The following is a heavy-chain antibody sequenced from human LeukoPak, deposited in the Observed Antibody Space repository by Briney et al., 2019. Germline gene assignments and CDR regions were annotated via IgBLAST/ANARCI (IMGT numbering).Heavy chain of an antibody. J-gene: IGHJ5*02. CDR2: IIPIFGTA. CDR3: ARVPRGGITMVRGVFNWFDP. V-gene: IGHV1-69*13. Sequence: SVKVSCKASGGTFSSYAISWVRQAPGQGLEWMGGIIPIFGTANYAQKFQGRVTITADESTSTAYMELSSLRSEDTAVYYCARVPRGGITMVRGVFNWFDPWGQGTLVTVSS. D-gene: IGHD3-10*01. CDR1: GGTFSSYA.